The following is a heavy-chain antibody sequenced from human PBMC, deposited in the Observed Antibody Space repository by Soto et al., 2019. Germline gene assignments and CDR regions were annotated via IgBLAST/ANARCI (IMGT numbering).Heavy chain of an antibody. D-gene: IGHD6-19*01. V-gene: IGHV1-18*04. Sequence: QVQLVQSGAEVKKPGASVKVSCKASGYTFHNYGISWVRQAPGQGLEWMGWISAYNGHTNHAQKLQGRGTMTTDTSTSTAYMELRSLRSDDTAVYYCARDPRHGYSSGWSWFDPWGQGPLVTVSS. CDR1: GYTFHNYG. CDR3: ARDPRHGYSSGWSWFDP. J-gene: IGHJ5*02. CDR2: ISAYNGHT.